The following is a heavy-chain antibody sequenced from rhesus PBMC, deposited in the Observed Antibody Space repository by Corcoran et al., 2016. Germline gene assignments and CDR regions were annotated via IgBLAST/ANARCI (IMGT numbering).Heavy chain of an antibody. CDR2: ISWDGGST. CDR3: ATDKAYWSDYFDY. V-gene: IGHV3-201*01. D-gene: IGHD3-22*01. J-gene: IGHJ4*01. Sequence: EVQLVESGGGVVQPGGSLRLSCAASGFTLDEYAMHWVRQAPGKGLEWVSAISWDGGSTGYADSVKCRFTISRDNAKNSLYLQMDRLRAEDTALYYCATDKAYWSDYFDYWGQGVLVTVSS. CDR1: GFTLDEYA.